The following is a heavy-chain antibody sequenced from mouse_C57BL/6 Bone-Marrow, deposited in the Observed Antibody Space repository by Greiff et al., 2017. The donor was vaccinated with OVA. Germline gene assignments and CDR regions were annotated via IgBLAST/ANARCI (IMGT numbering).Heavy chain of an antibody. CDR2: ISDGGSYT. J-gene: IGHJ3*01. Sequence: EVMLVESGGGLVKPGGSLKLSCAASGFTFSSYAMSWVRQTPEKRLEWVATISDGGSYTYYPDNVKGRFTISRDNAKNNLYLQMSHLKSEDTAMYYCARENYDYEGGAPYWGQGTLVTVSA. CDR1: GFTFSSYA. CDR3: ARENYDYEGGAPY. D-gene: IGHD2-4*01. V-gene: IGHV5-4*01.